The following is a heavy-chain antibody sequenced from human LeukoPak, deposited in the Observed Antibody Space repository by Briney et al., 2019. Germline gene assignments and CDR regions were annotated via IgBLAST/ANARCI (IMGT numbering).Heavy chain of an antibody. Sequence: GGSLRLSCIASGFTLSTSWMSWVRQAPGKGLEWVANINQDSSEKLYVDSVKGRFTISRDNAKNSLYLQMNSLTAEDTAVYYCARALVPAAVGYFDYWGQGTLVTVSS. CDR3: ARALVPAAVGYFDY. J-gene: IGHJ4*02. CDR2: INQDSSEK. CDR1: GFTLSTSW. V-gene: IGHV3-7*01. D-gene: IGHD2-2*01.